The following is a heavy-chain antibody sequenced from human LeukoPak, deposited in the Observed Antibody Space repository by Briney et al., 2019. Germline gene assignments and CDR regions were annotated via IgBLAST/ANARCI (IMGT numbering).Heavy chain of an antibody. D-gene: IGHD2-2*01. J-gene: IGHJ4*02. CDR3: AKMGDDIVVVPAAFFDY. V-gene: IGHV3-23*01. Sequence: GGSLRLSCAASGFTFSSYAMSWVRQAPGKGLEWVSGLSGSGGSTYYADSVRGRFTISRDNSKNTLYLQMNSLRAEDTAVYYCAKMGDDIVVVPAAFFDYWGQGTLVTVSS. CDR2: LSGSGGST. CDR1: GFTFSSYA.